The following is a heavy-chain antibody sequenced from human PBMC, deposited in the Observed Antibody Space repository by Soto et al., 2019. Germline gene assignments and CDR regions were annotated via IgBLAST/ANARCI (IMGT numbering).Heavy chain of an antibody. CDR3: ARSGHNGSGSYKQTNWFDP. D-gene: IGHD3-10*01. CDR2: IGVGSGSR. Sequence: GASVKVSCKASGFTFTSSAVQWVRQARGQRLEWIGWIGVGSGSRHYAQKFQERVTITRDMSTNTAYMELSSLRSEDTAVYYCARSGHNGSGSYKQTNWFDPWGQGTLVTVSS. J-gene: IGHJ5*02. V-gene: IGHV1-58*01. CDR1: GFTFTSSA.